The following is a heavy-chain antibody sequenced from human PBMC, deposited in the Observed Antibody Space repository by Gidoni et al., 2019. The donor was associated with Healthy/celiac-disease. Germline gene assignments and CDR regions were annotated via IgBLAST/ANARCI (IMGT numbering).Heavy chain of an antibody. V-gene: IGHV3-33*01. CDR2: IWYDESNK. D-gene: IGHD3-10*01. J-gene: IGHJ6*02. Sequence: QVQLVESGGGVVQPGRSLILPCAASGFTFSSYGMHWVRQAPGKGLVWVGVIWYDESNKYYADSVKGRFTISRDNSKNTLYLQMNSLGAEDTAVYYCARGPDNFRGGVGLMDVWGQGTTVTVSS. CDR1: GFTFSSYG. CDR3: ARGPDNFRGGVGLMDV.